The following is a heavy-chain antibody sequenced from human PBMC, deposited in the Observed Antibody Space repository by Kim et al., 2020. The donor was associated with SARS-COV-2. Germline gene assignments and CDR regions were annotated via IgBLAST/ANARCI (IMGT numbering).Heavy chain of an antibody. CDR1: GGSISSSSYY. J-gene: IGHJ5*01. D-gene: IGHD3-10*01. CDR3: ARRQRLITMVRGVISCWFDS. V-gene: IGHV4-39*01. CDR2: IYYSGST. Sequence: SETLSLTCTVSGGSISSSSYYWGWIRQPPGKGLEWIGSIYYSGSTHCNPSLKSRVTISVDTSKNQFSLKLSSVTAADTAVYYCARRQRLITMVRGVISCWFDSWGQGTLVTVSS.